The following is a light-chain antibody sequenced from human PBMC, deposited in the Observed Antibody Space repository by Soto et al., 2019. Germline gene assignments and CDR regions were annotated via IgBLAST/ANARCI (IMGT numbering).Light chain of an antibody. CDR2: GAS. CDR1: QSVSRN. CDR3: QQYNNWPPYT. V-gene: IGKV3-15*01. J-gene: IGKJ2*01. Sequence: EIVMTQSPATLSVPPGERATLSCRASQSVSRNLAWYQQNPGQAPRLLIYGASTRATGIPARFSGSGSGTEFTLTIRSLQSEDFAVYYCQQYNNWPPYTFGQGTKLEIK.